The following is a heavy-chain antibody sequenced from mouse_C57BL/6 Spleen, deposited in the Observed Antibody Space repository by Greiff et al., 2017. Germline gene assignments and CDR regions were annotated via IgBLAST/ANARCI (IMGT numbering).Heavy chain of an antibody. V-gene: IGHV1-69*01. CDR3: ARMKSYYGPGNYFDY. D-gene: IGHD2-1*01. J-gene: IGHJ2*01. Sequence: VQLQQPGAELVMPGASVTLSCKASGYTFTSHWMHWVKQRPGQGLEWIGEIDPSDRYTNYNQKFKGKSTLTVDQSSSTAYMQLSSLTSEDAAVYYCARMKSYYGPGNYFDYWGQGTTLTVSS. CDR1: GYTFTSHW. CDR2: IDPSDRYT.